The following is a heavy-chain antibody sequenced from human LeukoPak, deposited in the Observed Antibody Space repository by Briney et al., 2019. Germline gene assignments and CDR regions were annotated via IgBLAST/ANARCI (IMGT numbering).Heavy chain of an antibody. CDR3: AREAKDYTKAVVDY. Sequence: PSQTLSLTCTVSGGSISSGGYYWSWIRQHPGKGLEWIGYIYYSGSTYYNPSLKSRVTISVDTSKNRFSLKLSSVTAADTAVYYCAREAKDYTKAVVDYWGQGTLVTVSS. V-gene: IGHV4-31*03. CDR2: IYYSGST. J-gene: IGHJ4*02. D-gene: IGHD4-11*01. CDR1: GGSISSGGYY.